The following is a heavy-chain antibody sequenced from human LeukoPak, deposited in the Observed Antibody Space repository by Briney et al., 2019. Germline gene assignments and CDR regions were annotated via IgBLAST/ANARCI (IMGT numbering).Heavy chain of an antibody. Sequence: GGSLRLSCAASGLTFSDYYMSWIRQAPGKGLEWVSYISSSGSTIYYADSVKGRFTISRDNAKNSLYLQMNRLRAEDTAVYYCARDLSSGYNDRNYYYGMDVWGQGTTVTVSS. V-gene: IGHV3-11*01. J-gene: IGHJ6*02. CDR3: ARDLSSGYNDRNYYYGMDV. D-gene: IGHD3-22*01. CDR1: GLTFSDYY. CDR2: ISSSGSTI.